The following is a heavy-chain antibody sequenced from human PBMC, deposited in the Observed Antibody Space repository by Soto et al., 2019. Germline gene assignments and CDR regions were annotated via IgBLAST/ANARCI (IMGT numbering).Heavy chain of an antibody. V-gene: IGHV4-59*01. CDR3: AIGGARIWGLGGSHFDY. CDR1: GGSISSYY. D-gene: IGHD3-16*01. CDR2: IYYSGST. J-gene: IGHJ4*01. Sequence: SETLSLTCTVSGGSISSYYWSWIRQPPGKGLEGIGYIYYSGSTNYNPSLKSRVTISVDTSKNQFSLKLSSVTAADPAVYYCAIGGARIWGLGGSHFDYWGQGTLVTVSS.